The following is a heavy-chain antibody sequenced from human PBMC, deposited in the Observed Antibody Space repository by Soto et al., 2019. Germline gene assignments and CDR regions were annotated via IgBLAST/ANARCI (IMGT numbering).Heavy chain of an antibody. J-gene: IGHJ4*02. V-gene: IGHV3-23*01. CDR1: GFNFRIYA. CDR3: AKDLRPDGRYDLDY. D-gene: IGHD1-26*01. CDR2: MIGDGTSW. Sequence: SLRLSCAASGFNFRIYAMNWVRQAPGKGLEWVSVMIGDGTSWDYADSVRGRFTISRDNSKNMLYLQMNSLRAEDTAVYYCAKDLRPDGRYDLDYWGQGTLVTAPQ.